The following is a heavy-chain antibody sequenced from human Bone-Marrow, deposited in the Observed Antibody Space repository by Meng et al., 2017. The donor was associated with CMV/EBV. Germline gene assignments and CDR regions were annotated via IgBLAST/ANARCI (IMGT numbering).Heavy chain of an antibody. V-gene: IGHV1-2*02. D-gene: IGHD4-11*01. CDR3: ARWVYDYNRVPGMDV. CDR1: GYTFNNYG. Sequence: ASVKVSCKASGYTFNNYGITWVRQAPGQGLEWMGWINPDSGGTNNAQKFQGRVTMTRDTSISTAYMELSRLRSDDTAVYYCARWVYDYNRVPGMDVWGQGTTVTVSS. CDR2: INPDSGGT. J-gene: IGHJ6*02.